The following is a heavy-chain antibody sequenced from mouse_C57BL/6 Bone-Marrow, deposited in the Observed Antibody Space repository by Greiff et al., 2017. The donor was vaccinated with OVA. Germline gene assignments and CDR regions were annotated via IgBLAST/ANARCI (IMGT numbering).Heavy chain of an antibody. CDR3: ARRQLRLFAC. Sequence: EVQGVESGGDLVKPGGSLKLSCAASGFTFSRYGMSWVRQTPDKRLEWVATISSGGSYTYYPDSVKGRFTISRDNAKNTLYLQMSSLKSEDTSMYYCARRQLRLFACWGQGTLVTVSA. D-gene: IGHD3-2*02. CDR1: GFTFSRYG. J-gene: IGHJ3*01. V-gene: IGHV5-6*01. CDR2: ISSGGSYT.